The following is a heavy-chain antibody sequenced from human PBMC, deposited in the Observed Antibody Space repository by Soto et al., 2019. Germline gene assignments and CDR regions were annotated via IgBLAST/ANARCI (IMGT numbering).Heavy chain of an antibody. CDR2: ISAYNGNT. CDR1: GYTFTSYG. Sequence: ASVKVSCKASGYTFTSYGISWVRQAPGQGLEWMGWISAYNGNTNYAQKLQGRVTMTTDTSTSTAYMELRSLRSDDTAVYYCARDPVPNYDFWSGYRILFDYWGQGTLVTVSS. CDR3: ARDPVPNYDFWSGYRILFDY. J-gene: IGHJ4*02. D-gene: IGHD3-3*01. V-gene: IGHV1-18*01.